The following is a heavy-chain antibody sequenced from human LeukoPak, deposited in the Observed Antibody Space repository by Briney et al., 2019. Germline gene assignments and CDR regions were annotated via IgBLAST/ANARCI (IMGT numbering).Heavy chain of an antibody. J-gene: IGHJ4*02. D-gene: IGHD2-15*01. V-gene: IGHV1-18*01. CDR2: ISAYNGNT. CDR3: ARTYCSGGSCSFDS. CDR1: GYTFTSYG. Sequence: ASVKVSCKASGYTFTSYGISWVRQAPGQGLEGMGLISAYNGNTNYAQKLQGRVSMTTAKSTRTAYIELRSMGSEATAVYYCARTYCSGGSCSFDSWGQGTLVTVSS.